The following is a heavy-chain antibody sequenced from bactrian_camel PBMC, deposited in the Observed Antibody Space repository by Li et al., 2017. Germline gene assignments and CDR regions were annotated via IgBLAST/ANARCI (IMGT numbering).Heavy chain of an antibody. CDR3: AARDNWYCRRVPHHKFEY. V-gene: IGHV3S10*01. CDR2: IDNDGST. D-gene: IGHD7*01. J-gene: IGHJ4*01. CDR1: GFTFSSYS. Sequence: DVQLVESGGGLVQPGGSLRLSCAASGFTFSSYSITWVRQAPGKEREGVAGIDNDGSTSYAGSVEGRFTISKDNVKNRLYLQMNSLQPEDTAMYYCAARDNWYCRRVPHHKFEYWGQGTQVTVS.